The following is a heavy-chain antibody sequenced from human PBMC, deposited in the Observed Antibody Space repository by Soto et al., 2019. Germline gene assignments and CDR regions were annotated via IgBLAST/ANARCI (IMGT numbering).Heavy chain of an antibody. CDR2: INAGNGNT. J-gene: IGHJ6*02. V-gene: IGHV1-3*01. CDR1: GYTFTSYA. Sequence: ASVKVSCKASGYTFTSYAMHWVRQAPGQRLEWMGWINAGNGNTKYSQKFQGRVTITRDTSASTAYMELSSLRSEDTAVYYCARDSFPTQPFMVRGVIYYYYGMDVWGQGTTVTVSS. D-gene: IGHD3-10*01. CDR3: ARDSFPTQPFMVRGVIYYYYGMDV.